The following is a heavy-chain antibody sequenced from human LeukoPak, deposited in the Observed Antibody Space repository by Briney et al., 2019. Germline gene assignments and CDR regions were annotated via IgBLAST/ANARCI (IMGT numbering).Heavy chain of an antibody. CDR1: GYTFTSYG. Sequence: ASVKVSCKASGYTFTSYGISWVRQAPGQRLEWMGWICAYNGNTNDAQKLQGRITMTTDTSTRTAYMELRSLRSDDTAVYYCARGSFGEFWYWGQGTLVTVSS. D-gene: IGHD3-10*01. CDR3: ARGSFGEFWY. J-gene: IGHJ4*02. V-gene: IGHV1-18*01. CDR2: ICAYNGNT.